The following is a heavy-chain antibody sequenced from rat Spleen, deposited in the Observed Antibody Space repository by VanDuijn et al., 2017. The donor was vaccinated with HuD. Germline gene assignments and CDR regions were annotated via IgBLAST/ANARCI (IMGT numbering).Heavy chain of an antibody. CDR2: ITNLGGNT. Sequence: EVQLVESGGGLVQPGRSLKLTCVASGFTFNKYWMTWIRQAPGKGLEWVASITNLGGNTYYSDSVKGRFTISRDNEKSTLYLQMNSLRSEDTATYYCTGPFDYWGQGVMVTVSS. CDR1: GFTFNKYW. CDR3: TGPFDY. J-gene: IGHJ2*01. V-gene: IGHV5-31*01.